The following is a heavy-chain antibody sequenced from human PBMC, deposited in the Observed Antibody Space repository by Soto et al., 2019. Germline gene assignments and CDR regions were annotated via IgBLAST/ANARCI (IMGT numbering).Heavy chain of an antibody. Sequence: ASVKVSCKASGYTFTSYGISWVRQAPGQGLEWMGWISAYNGNTNYAQKPQGRVTMTPDTSTSTAYMELRSLRSDDTAVYYCAILWAANADAFDIWGQGTMVTVSS. D-gene: IGHD1-26*01. CDR3: AILWAANADAFDI. CDR1: GYTFTSYG. J-gene: IGHJ3*02. V-gene: IGHV1-18*01. CDR2: ISAYNGNT.